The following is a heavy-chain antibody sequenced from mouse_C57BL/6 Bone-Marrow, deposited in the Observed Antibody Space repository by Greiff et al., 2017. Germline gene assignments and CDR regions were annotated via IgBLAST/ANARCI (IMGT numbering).Heavy chain of an antibody. Sequence: QVQLQQPGAELVKPGASVKLSCKASGYTFTSYWMHWVKQRPGQGLEWIGMIHPNSGSTNYNEKFKSKATLTVDKSSSTAYMQLSSLTSEDSAVYDYAREVLYDGYYVCAMDYWGQGTSVTVSS. CDR1: GYTFTSYW. CDR2: IHPNSGST. V-gene: IGHV1-64*01. J-gene: IGHJ4*01. D-gene: IGHD2-3*01. CDR3: AREVLYDGYYVCAMDY.